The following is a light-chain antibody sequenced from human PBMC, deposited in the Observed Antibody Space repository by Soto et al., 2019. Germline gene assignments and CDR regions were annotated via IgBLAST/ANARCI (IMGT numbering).Light chain of an antibody. Sequence: QSVLTQPPSASGTPGQRVTISCSGSSSNIGSNTVNWYQQLPGTAPKLLIYSNDQRPSGVPDRFSGSKSGTSASLAISGLQSEDEADYYCAAWDESMKAVVFGGGTKVTVL. J-gene: IGLJ2*01. V-gene: IGLV1-44*01. CDR2: SND. CDR1: SSNIGSNT. CDR3: AAWDESMKAVV.